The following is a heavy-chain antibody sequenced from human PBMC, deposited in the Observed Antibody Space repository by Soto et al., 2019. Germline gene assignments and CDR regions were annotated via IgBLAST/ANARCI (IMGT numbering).Heavy chain of an antibody. V-gene: IGHV4-39*01. Sequence: SETLSLTCTVSGGSISSSSYYWGWIRQPPGKGLEWIGSIYYSGSTYYNPSLKSRVTISVDTSKNQFSLKLSSVTAADTAVYYCARPLTIFGVVDGSPYNWFDPWGQGTLVTVSS. D-gene: IGHD3-3*01. CDR1: GGSISSSSYY. J-gene: IGHJ5*02. CDR2: IYYSGST. CDR3: ARPLTIFGVVDGSPYNWFDP.